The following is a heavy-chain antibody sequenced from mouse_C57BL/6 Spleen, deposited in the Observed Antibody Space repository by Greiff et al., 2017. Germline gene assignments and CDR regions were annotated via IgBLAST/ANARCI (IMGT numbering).Heavy chain of an antibody. V-gene: IGHV3-6*01. D-gene: IGHD2-4*01. J-gene: IGHJ3*01. CDR3: ARDYYDYDAWFAY. Sequence: EVKLLESGPGLVKPSQSLSLTCSVTGYSITSGYYWNWIRQFPGNKLEWMGYISYDGSNNYNPSLKNRISITRDTSKNQFFLKLNSVTTEDTATYYCARDYYDYDAWFAYWGQGTLVTVSA. CDR1: GYSITSGYY. CDR2: ISYDGSN.